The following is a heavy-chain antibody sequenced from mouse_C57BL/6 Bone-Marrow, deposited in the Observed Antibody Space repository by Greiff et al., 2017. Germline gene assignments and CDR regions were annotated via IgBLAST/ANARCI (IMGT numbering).Heavy chain of an antibody. CDR1: GYTFTSYW. V-gene: IGHV1-69*01. Sequence: QVQLQQPGAELVVPGASVKLSCKASGYTFTSYWMHWVKQRPGQGLEWIGEIDPSDSYTNYNQTFKGKSTLTVDKSSSTAYMQRSSMTSEDSAVYYCARDYSNYFYAMDYWGQGTSVTVSA. D-gene: IGHD2-5*01. CDR3: ARDYSNYFYAMDY. J-gene: IGHJ4*01. CDR2: IDPSDSYT.